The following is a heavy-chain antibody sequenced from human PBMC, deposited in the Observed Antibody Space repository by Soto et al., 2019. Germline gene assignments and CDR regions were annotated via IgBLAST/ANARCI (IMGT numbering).Heavy chain of an antibody. D-gene: IGHD5-12*01. CDR3: ARDSPIGSVFSGYDAIDY. CDR1: GYTFTSYG. Sequence: GASVKVSCKASGYTFTSYGISWVRQAPGQGLEWMGWISAYNGNTNYAQKLQGRVTMTTDTSTSTAYMELRSLRSDDTALYYCARDSPIGSVFSGYDAIDYWGQGTLVTVSS. CDR2: ISAYNGNT. V-gene: IGHV1-18*01. J-gene: IGHJ4*02.